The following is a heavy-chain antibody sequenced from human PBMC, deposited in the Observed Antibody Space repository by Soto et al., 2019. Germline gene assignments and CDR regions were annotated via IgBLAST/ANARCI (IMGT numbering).Heavy chain of an antibody. CDR2: ITSDEGTT. CDR3: ARDANGAADY. V-gene: IGHV3-64*02. D-gene: IGHD2-8*01. CDR1: GFTFSNYA. Sequence: GGSLRLSCAASGFTFSNYAMHWVRQAPGKGLEYVSAITSDEGTTYYADSVKGRFTISRDNSKNTLYLQMGRLRAEDMAMYYCARDANGAADYWGQGTLVTVSS. J-gene: IGHJ4*02.